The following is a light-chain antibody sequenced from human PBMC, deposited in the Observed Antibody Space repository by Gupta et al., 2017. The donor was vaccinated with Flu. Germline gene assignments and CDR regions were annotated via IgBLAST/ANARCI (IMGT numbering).Light chain of an antibody. CDR3: QQYGHAART. CDR1: QSGSSNL. V-gene: IGKV3-20*01. Sequence: EIVLTQSPGTLSLSPGERAILSCRASQSGSSNLSWYQQRPGQAPRLVIWGAFNRAAGIPERGSGSGSETDFTLTRSRLEPEDVALYHWQQYGHAARTFGRGTKVEIK. J-gene: IGKJ1*01. CDR2: GAF.